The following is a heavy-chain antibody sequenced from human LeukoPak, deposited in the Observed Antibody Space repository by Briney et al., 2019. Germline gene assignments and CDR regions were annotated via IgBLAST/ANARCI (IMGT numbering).Heavy chain of an antibody. CDR2: IRSKANSYAT. J-gene: IGHJ6*02. CDR1: GFTFSSYA. V-gene: IGHV3-73*01. Sequence: GGSLRLSCAASGFTFSSYAMTWVRQASGKGLEWVGRIRSKANSYATAYAASVKGRFTISRDDSKNTAYLQMNSLKTEDTAVYYCTRPARNYYYGMDVWGQGTTVTVSS. CDR3: TRPARNYYYGMDV.